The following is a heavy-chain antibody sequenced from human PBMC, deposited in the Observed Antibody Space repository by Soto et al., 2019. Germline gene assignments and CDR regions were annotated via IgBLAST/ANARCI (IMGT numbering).Heavy chain of an antibody. D-gene: IGHD4-17*01. CDR3: ARTDYHSTVGH. V-gene: IGHV3-7*04. CDR1: EFTFSKSW. J-gene: IGHJ1*01. Sequence: GGSLRLSCAASEFTFSKSWMSWVRQAPGKGLEWVANLNQDGSERYYVDSVKGRFTISRDNAKNSLYLQMNSLRGEDTAVYYCARTDYHSTVGHWGQGTLVTVSS. CDR2: LNQDGSER.